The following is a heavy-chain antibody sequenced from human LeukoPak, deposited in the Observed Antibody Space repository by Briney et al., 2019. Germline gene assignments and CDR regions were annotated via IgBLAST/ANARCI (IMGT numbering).Heavy chain of an antibody. CDR2: ISPNSGGT. Sequence: EASVKVSCKASGYTFTGYYMHWVRQAPGQGLEWMGWISPNSGGTNYAQNFQGGVTMTRDTSISTAYMELSRLRSDDTAVYYCAREYYDSSGYYSYYFDYWGQGTLVTVSS. J-gene: IGHJ4*02. CDR1: GYTFTGYY. V-gene: IGHV1-2*02. D-gene: IGHD3-22*01. CDR3: AREYYDSSGYYSYYFDY.